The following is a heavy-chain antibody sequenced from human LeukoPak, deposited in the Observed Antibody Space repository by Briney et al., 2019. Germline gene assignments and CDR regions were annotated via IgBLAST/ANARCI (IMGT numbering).Heavy chain of an antibody. D-gene: IGHD1-14*01. CDR3: ARLGTNHDY. J-gene: IGHJ4*02. Sequence: SETLSLTCAVYGGSFSGYYWSWIRQPPGKGLEWIGEINHSGSTNYNPSLKSRVTISVDTSKNQFSLKLSSVTAADTAVYYCARLGTNHDYWGQGTLVTVSS. V-gene: IGHV4-34*01. CDR1: GGSFSGYY. CDR2: INHSGST.